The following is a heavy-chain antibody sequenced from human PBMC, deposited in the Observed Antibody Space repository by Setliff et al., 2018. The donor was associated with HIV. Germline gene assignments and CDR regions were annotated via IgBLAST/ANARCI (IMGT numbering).Heavy chain of an antibody. CDR3: AGGEVRSRYVSSRAPFYHYYYYMDV. V-gene: IGHV4-34*01. Sequence: SETLSLTCVVYGGSSSAYYWTWIRQPPEKGLEWIGKINYSGSTDYNSSLMSRITISVDTSKNQISLKLTSVTAADTAVYYCAGGEVRSRYVSSRAPFYHYYYYMDVWGKGTTVTVSS. CDR1: GGSSSAYY. CDR2: INYSGST. J-gene: IGHJ6*03. D-gene: IGHD6-13*01.